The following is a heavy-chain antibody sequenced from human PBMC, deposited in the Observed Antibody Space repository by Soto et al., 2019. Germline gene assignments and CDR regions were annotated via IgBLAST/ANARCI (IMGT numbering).Heavy chain of an antibody. CDR2: ISGSGGST. V-gene: IGHV3-23*01. CDR3: AKTNKLWFGELLIYDY. J-gene: IGHJ4*02. D-gene: IGHD3-10*01. CDR1: GFTFSSYA. Sequence: GGSLRLSCAASGFTFSSYAMSWVRQAPGKGLEWVSAISGSGGSTYYADSVKGRFTISRDNSKNTLYLQMNSLRAEDTAVYYCAKTNKLWFGELLIYDYWGQGTLVTVSS.